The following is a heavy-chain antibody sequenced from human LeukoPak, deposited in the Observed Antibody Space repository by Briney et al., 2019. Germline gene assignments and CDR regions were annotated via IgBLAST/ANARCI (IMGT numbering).Heavy chain of an antibody. Sequence: ETLSLTCAVYGGSFSGYYWSWVRQAPGKGLEWVSVIYSGGSTYYADSVKGRFTISRDNSKNTLYLQMNSLRAEGTAVYYCARGHLGYSSGSDNWGQGTLVTVSS. V-gene: IGHV3-66*01. J-gene: IGHJ4*02. CDR3: ARGHLGYSSGSDN. D-gene: IGHD6-19*01. CDR1: GGSFSGYY. CDR2: IYSGGST.